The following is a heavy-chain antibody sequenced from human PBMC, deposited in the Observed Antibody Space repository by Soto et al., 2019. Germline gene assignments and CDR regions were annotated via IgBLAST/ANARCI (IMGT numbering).Heavy chain of an antibody. CDR3: ASTVTSHWFDP. CDR1: GGSISSGDYY. V-gene: IGHV4-30-4*01. D-gene: IGHD4-17*01. CDR2: IYYSGST. Sequence: QVQLQESGPGLVKPSQTLSLTCTVSGGSISSGDYYWSWIRQPPGKVLEWIGYIYYSGSTYYNPSLKSRVTIPVDTSKNQFSLQLSSVTAADTAVYYCASTVTSHWFDPWGQGTLVTVSS. J-gene: IGHJ5*02.